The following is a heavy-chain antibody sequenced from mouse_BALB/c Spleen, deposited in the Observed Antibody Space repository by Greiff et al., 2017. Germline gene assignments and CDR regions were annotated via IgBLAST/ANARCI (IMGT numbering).Heavy chain of an antibody. D-gene: IGHD1-2*01. CDR3: ARSDYYGYDY. V-gene: IGHV5-17*02. CDR2: ISSGSSTI. Sequence: EVKLMESGGGLVQPGGSRKLSCAASGFTFSSFGMHWVRQDPEKGLEWVAYISSGSSTIYYADTVKGRFTISRDNPKNTLFLQMTSLRSEDTAMYYCARSDYYGYDYWGQGTTLTVSS. J-gene: IGHJ2*01. CDR1: GFTFSSFG.